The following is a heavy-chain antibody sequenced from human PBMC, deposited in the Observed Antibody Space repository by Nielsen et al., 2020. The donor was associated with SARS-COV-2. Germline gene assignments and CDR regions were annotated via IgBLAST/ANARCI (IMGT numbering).Heavy chain of an antibody. J-gene: IGHJ5*02. V-gene: IGHV4-39*01. CDR1: GGSISSSSYY. Sequence: SETLSLTCTVSGGSISSSSYYWGWIRQPPGKGLEWIGSIYYSGSTYYNPSLKSRVTISVDTSKNQFSLKLSSVTAADTAVYYCARQTGGSSWGWFDPWGQGTLVTVSS. D-gene: IGHD1-26*01. CDR3: ARQTGGSSWGWFDP. CDR2: IYYSGST.